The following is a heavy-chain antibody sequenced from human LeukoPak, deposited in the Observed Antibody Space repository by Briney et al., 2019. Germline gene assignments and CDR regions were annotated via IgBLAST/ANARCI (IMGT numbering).Heavy chain of an antibody. CDR2: ISAGGYST. Sequence: PGGSLRLSCAASGFTFSSNAMSWVRQAPGRGLEWVSAISAGGYSTYYADSVKGRFTISRDNSKNTLYLEMNSLRAEDTAVYYCAMRYSAKWAFDYWGQGTPVTVSS. CDR3: AMRYSAKWAFDY. V-gene: IGHV3-23*01. D-gene: IGHD5-18*01. CDR1: GFTFSSNA. J-gene: IGHJ4*02.